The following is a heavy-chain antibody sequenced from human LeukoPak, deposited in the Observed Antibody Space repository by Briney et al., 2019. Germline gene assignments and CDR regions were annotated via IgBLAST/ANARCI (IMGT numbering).Heavy chain of an antibody. V-gene: IGHV1-69*05. D-gene: IGHD6-19*01. CDR3: ASDTGYSSGWYGNNWFDP. CDR1: GGTFSSYA. Sequence: SVKVSCKASGGTFSSYAISWVRQAPGQGLEWMGGIIPIFGTANYAQKFQGRVTITTDKSTSTAYMELSSLRSEDTAVYYCASDTGYSSGWYGNNWFDPWGQGTMVTVSS. J-gene: IGHJ5*02. CDR2: IIPIFGTA.